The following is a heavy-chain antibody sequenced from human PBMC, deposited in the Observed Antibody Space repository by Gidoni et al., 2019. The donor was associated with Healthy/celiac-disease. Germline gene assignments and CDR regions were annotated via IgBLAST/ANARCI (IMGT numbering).Heavy chain of an antibody. J-gene: IGHJ6*02. V-gene: IGHV3-53*02. Sequence: EVQLVETGGGLIQPGGSLRLSCAASGFTVSSNYMSWVRQAPGKGLEWVSVIYSGGSTYYADSVKGRFTISRDNSKNTLYLQMNSLRAEDTAVYYCARDSIYYDILTGYYKGGFDYYGMDVWGQGTTVTVSS. CDR2: IYSGGST. D-gene: IGHD3-9*01. CDR3: ARDSIYYDILTGYYKGGFDYYGMDV. CDR1: GFTVSSNY.